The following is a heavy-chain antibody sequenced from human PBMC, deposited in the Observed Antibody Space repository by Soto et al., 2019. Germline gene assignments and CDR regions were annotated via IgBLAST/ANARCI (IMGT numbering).Heavy chain of an antibody. CDR2: IYYSGRT. D-gene: IGHD2-21*02. CDR3: ARQRSTVVTQAYFDH. Sequence: SETLSLTCIVSGESISSSSYYWGWIRQPPGKGLEWIGSIYYSGRTYYNPSFKSRVTISIDTSKNHCSLKLSSVTATDTAVYYCARQRSTVVTQAYFDHWGQGALVTVS. CDR1: GESISSSSYY. J-gene: IGHJ4*02. V-gene: IGHV4-39*01.